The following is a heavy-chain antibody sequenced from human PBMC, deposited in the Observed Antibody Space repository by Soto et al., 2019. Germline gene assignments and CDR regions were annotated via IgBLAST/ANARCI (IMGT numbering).Heavy chain of an antibody. CDR2: ISANDVGT. V-gene: IGHV3-23*01. J-gene: IGHJ4*02. CDR1: GFTLRNYA. Sequence: EVQLLESGGGVVQPGGSLRLSCAASGFTLRNYAMTWVRQAPGKGLEWVSLISANDVGTYYAESVKTRFTISTDQSRNTVYLQMDSLRADDTAIYYCAKAKNDYNWDNRPPFDYWGQGTLVTVSS. CDR3: AKAKNDYNWDNRPPFDY. D-gene: IGHD1-20*01.